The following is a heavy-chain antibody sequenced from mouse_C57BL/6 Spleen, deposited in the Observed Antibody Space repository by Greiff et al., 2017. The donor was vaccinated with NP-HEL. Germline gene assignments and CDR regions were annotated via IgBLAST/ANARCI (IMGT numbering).Heavy chain of an antibody. Sequence: EVKLVESGGGLVKPGGSLKLSCAASGFTFSDYGMHWVRQAPEKGLEWVACISSGSSTIYYADTVKGRFTISRDNAKNTLFLQMTSLRSEDTAMYYCARGQLTVSLCYAMDYWGQGTSVTVSS. V-gene: IGHV5-17*01. CDR1: GFTFSDYG. J-gene: IGHJ4*01. CDR3: ARGQLTVSLCYAMDY. CDR2: ISSGSSTI. D-gene: IGHD6-1*01.